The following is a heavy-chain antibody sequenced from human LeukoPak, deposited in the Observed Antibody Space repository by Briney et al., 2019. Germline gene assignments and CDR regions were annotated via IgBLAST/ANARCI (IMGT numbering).Heavy chain of an antibody. J-gene: IGHJ4*01. CDR2: IYSSGNT. D-gene: IGHD4-17*01. CDR3: ARGFYERDHGDQYYFD. CDR1: GFTVSGNY. V-gene: IGHV3-66*01. Sequence: GGSLRLSCAASGFTVSGNYMTWVRQAPGKGLEWVSVIYSSGNTYYADSVKGRFTLSRDNSKNTLYLQMNSLRVDDTAVYYCARGFYERDHGDQYYFD.